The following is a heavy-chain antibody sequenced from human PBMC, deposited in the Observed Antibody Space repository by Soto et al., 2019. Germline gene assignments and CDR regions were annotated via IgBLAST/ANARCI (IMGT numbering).Heavy chain of an antibody. CDR2: IYYSGST. V-gene: IGHV4-39*07. CDR1: GGSISSSSYY. J-gene: IGHJ4*02. Sequence: SETLSLTCTVSGGSISSSSYYWGWIRQPPGKGLEWIGSIYYSGSTNYNPSLKSRVTISVDTSKNQFSLKLSSVTAADTAVYYCARGIHGPNVDIVATNTGQLFDYWGQGTLVTVSS. CDR3: ARGIHGPNVDIVATNTGQLFDY. D-gene: IGHD5-12*01.